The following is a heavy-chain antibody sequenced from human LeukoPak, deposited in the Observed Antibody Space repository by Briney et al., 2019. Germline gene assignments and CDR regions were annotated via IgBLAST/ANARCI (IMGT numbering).Heavy chain of an antibody. CDR2: ISYDGSNK. J-gene: IGHJ4*02. CDR1: GFTFSSYA. Sequence: GRSLRLSCAASGFTFSSYAMHWVRQAPGKGLEWVAVISYDGSNKYYADSVKGRFTISRDNSKNTLYLQMNSLRAEDTAVYYCARGRRYFDWLCLDYWGQGTLVTVSS. D-gene: IGHD3-9*01. V-gene: IGHV3-30*04. CDR3: ARGRRYFDWLCLDY.